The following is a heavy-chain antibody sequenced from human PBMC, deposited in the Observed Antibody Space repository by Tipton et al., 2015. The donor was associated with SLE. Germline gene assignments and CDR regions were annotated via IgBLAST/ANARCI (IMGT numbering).Heavy chain of an antibody. CDR3: ARGLGSWVDY. J-gene: IGHJ4*02. D-gene: IGHD2-2*03. V-gene: IGHV4-34*01. CDR2: INHSGST. Sequence: AGLVKPSETLSLTCAVYGASFSGYYWSWIRQPPGKGLEWIGEINHSGSTNYNPSLKSRVTISVDTSKNQFSLKLSSVTAADTAVYYCARGLGSWVDYWGQGTLVTVSS. CDR1: GASFSGYY.